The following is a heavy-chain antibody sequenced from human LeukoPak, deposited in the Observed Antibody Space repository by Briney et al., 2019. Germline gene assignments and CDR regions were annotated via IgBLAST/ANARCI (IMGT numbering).Heavy chain of an antibody. Sequence: PSETLSLTCTVSGGSISTSNYYWGWIRQPPGKGLEWIGEINHSGSTNYNPSLKSRVTISVDTSKNQFSLKLSSVTAADTAVYYCAKEQQPNRFSYYYYMDVWGKGTTVTVSS. CDR2: INHSGST. CDR1: GGSISTSNYY. J-gene: IGHJ6*03. D-gene: IGHD6-13*01. V-gene: IGHV4-39*07. CDR3: AKEQQPNRFSYYYYMDV.